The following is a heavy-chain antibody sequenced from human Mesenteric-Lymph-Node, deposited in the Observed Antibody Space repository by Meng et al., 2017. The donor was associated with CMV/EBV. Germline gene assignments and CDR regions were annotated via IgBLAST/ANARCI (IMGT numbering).Heavy chain of an antibody. CDR3: ARQDSRVYFDY. V-gene: IGHV4-61*01. Sequence: GSLRLSCTVSGGSVSSGSYYWSRIRQPPGKGLEWIGYIYYSGSTNYNPSLKSRVTISVDTSKNQFSLKLSSVTAADTAVYYCARQDSRVYFDYWGQGTLVTVSS. J-gene: IGHJ4*02. CDR1: GGSVSSGSYY. D-gene: IGHD2-15*01. CDR2: IYYSGST.